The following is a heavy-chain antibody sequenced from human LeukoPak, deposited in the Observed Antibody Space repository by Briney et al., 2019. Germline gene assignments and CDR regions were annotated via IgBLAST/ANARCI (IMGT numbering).Heavy chain of an antibody. J-gene: IGHJ6*02. Sequence: PGGSLRLSCAASGFTFSSYAMYWFRQAPGQGLEYVSAISTNGGSTFYGNSMKGRFTVSRDNSKNMLYLQMGSLTAEDTAVYYCARDSRSVPTAFYHGVDVWGQGTTVAVSS. D-gene: IGHD3-3*02. CDR1: GFTFSSYA. CDR2: ISTNGGST. V-gene: IGHV3-64*01. CDR3: ARDSRSVPTAFYHGVDV.